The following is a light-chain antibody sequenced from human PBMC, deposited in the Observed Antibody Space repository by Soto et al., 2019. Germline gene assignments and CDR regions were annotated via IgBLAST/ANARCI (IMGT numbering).Light chain of an antibody. CDR3: SSYTSSSTWV. V-gene: IGLV2-14*01. CDR1: SSDVGGYNY. Sequence: QSVLTQPASVSGSPGQSITISCTGTSSDVGGYNYVSWYQQHPGKAHKVMIYDVSNRPSGVSNRFSGSKSGNTASLTISGLQAEYEADYYCSSYTSSSTWVFGGGTKLTVL. CDR2: DVS. J-gene: IGLJ3*02.